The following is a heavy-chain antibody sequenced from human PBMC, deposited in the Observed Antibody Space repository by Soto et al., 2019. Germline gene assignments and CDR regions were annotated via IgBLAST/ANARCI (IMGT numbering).Heavy chain of an antibody. CDR1: GFTFSSYG. J-gene: IGHJ6*02. CDR2: ISDDGSNK. V-gene: IGHV3-30*18. D-gene: IGHD2-15*01. Sequence: QVQLVESGGGVVQPGRSLRLSCAASGFTFSSYGMHWVRQAPGKGLEWVAVISDDGSNKYYADSVKGRFTISRDNSKNTLYLQMNSLRAEDTAVYYCAKCSGGSCYGGMDVWGQGTTVTVSS. CDR3: AKCSGGSCYGGMDV.